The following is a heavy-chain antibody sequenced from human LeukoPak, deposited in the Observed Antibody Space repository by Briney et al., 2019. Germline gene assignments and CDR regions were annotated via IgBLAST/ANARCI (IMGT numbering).Heavy chain of an antibody. J-gene: IGHJ4*02. V-gene: IGHV1-8*01. Sequence: RASVKVSCKASGYTFASYDINWVRQATGQGLEWMGWMNPNSGNTGYAQKFRGRVTMTRNTSVSTAYMELSSLRSEYTAVYYCARSHSSGSIDYWGQGTLVTVSS. CDR1: GYTFASYD. CDR3: ARSHSSGSIDY. D-gene: IGHD3-22*01. CDR2: MNPNSGNT.